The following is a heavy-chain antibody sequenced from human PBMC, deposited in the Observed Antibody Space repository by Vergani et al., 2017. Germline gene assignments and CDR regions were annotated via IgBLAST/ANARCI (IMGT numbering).Heavy chain of an antibody. Sequence: QVQLVESGGGVVQPGRSLRLSCAASGFTFSSYGMHWVRQAPGKGLEWVAVISYDGSNKYYADSVKGRFTISRDNSKNTLYLQMNSLRAEDTAVYYCAKDTPKSSGVDYWGQGTLVTVSS. V-gene: IGHV3-30*18. D-gene: IGHD2-15*01. CDR1: GFTFSSYG. CDR2: ISYDGSNK. J-gene: IGHJ4*02. CDR3: AKDTPKSSGVDY.